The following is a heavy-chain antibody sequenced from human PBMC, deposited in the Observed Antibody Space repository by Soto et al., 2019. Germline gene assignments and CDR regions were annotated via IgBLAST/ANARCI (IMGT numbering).Heavy chain of an antibody. V-gene: IGHV1-18*01. Sequence: ASVKVSCKASGYTFTSYGISWVRQAPGQGLEWMGWISAYNGNTNYAQKLQGRVTMTTDTSTSTAYMELRSLRSDDTAVYYCARDWRGDYDFWSGYYESYYYYGMDVWGQGTTVTV. CDR3: ARDWRGDYDFWSGYYESYYYYGMDV. CDR2: ISAYNGNT. J-gene: IGHJ6*02. CDR1: GYTFTSYG. D-gene: IGHD3-3*01.